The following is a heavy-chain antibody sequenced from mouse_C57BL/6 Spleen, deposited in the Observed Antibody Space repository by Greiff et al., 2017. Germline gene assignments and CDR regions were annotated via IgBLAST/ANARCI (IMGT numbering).Heavy chain of an antibody. V-gene: IGHV1-15*01. Sequence: VQLQQSGAELVRPGASVTLSCKASGYTFTDYEMHWVKQTPVHGLEWIGAIDPETGGTAYNQKFKGKAILTADKSSSTAYMELRSLTSEDSAVYYCTRDYYGSSYHWGQGTTLTVSS. CDR3: TRDYYGSSYH. D-gene: IGHD1-1*01. CDR1: GYTFTDYE. J-gene: IGHJ2*01. CDR2: IDPETGGT.